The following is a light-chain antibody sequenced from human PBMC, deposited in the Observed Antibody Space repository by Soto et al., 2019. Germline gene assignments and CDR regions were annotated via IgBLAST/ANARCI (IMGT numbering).Light chain of an antibody. CDR3: HTFDNSLNWV. CDR1: SSNIGAGYD. V-gene: IGLV1-40*01. Sequence: QPVLTQPPSVSGAPGQRVTISCTGSSSNIGAGYDVHWYQQLSGTVPKLLIYDNNNRPSGVPDRFSGSKSGTSASLAIIGLQAEDEADYYCHTFDNSLNWVFGGGTKLTVL. CDR2: DNN. J-gene: IGLJ3*02.